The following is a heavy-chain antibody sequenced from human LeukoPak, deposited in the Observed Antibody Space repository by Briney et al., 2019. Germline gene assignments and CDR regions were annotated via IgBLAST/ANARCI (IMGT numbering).Heavy chain of an antibody. J-gene: IGHJ4*02. Sequence: PGGSLRLSCAASGFTFSSYSMNWVRQAPGKGLEWVSAISGSGGSTYYADSVKGRFTISRDNSKNTLYLQMNSLRAEDTAVYYCAKDRDNWNDQEDWGQGTLVTVSS. CDR2: ISGSGGST. CDR3: AKDRDNWNDQED. CDR1: GFTFSSYS. V-gene: IGHV3-23*01. D-gene: IGHD1-20*01.